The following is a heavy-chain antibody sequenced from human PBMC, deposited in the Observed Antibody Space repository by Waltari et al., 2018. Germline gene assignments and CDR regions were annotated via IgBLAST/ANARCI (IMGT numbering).Heavy chain of an antibody. CDR3: ARDEMHRTTWYHF. CDR1: GFTLRTYS. D-gene: IGHD6-13*01. CDR2: IKQDGTEK. J-gene: IGHJ4*02. V-gene: IGHV3-7*04. Sequence: EVQLVASGGVLVQPGGSLSLSCAVSGFTLRTYSMTWVRQAPGKGLEWVANIKQDGTEKYYVDSVKGRFSISRDNGKNLLYLHMNSLRADDTAVYYCARDEMHRTTWYHFWGQGTQVTVSS.